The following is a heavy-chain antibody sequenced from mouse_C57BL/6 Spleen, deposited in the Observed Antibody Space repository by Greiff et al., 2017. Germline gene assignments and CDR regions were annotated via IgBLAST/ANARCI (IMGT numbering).Heavy chain of an antibody. J-gene: IGHJ4*01. CDR1: GFTFSSYA. Sequence: EVQLVESGGGLVKPGGSLKLSCAASGFTFSSYAMSWVRQTPEKRLEWVATISDGGSYTYYPDNVKGRFTISRDNAKNNRYLQMSHLKSEDTAMYYCARELEDAMDYWGQGTSVTVSS. CDR2: ISDGGSYT. V-gene: IGHV5-4*01. D-gene: IGHD3-3*01. CDR3: ARELEDAMDY.